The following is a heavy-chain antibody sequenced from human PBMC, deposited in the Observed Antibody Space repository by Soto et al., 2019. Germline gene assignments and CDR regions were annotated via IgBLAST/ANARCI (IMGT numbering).Heavy chain of an antibody. CDR1: GGTFSSYT. J-gene: IGHJ5*02. D-gene: IGHD2-15*01. CDR3: AREPDIVGSDP. Sequence: ASVKVSCKASGGTFSSYTISWVRQAPGQGLEWMGRFILIFGIANYAQKFQGRVTITADKSTSTAYMELSSLRSEDTAVYYCAREPDIVGSDPWGQGTLVTVSS. CDR2: FILIFGIA. V-gene: IGHV1-69*04.